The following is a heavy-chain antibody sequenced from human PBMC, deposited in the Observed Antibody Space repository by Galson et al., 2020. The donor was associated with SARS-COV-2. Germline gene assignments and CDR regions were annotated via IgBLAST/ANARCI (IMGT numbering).Heavy chain of an antibody. Sequence: SVQVSCKASGYTFTNYYMHWVRQAPGQGLEWMGIINTTGGSTSYAQKFQGRVTMPRDTSTSTVYMELSSLRSEDTAVDYCARENLITMIVVVTNHGMDVWGQGTTVTVSS. J-gene: IGHJ6*02. CDR3: ARENLITMIVVVTNHGMDV. V-gene: IGHV1-46*01. D-gene: IGHD3-22*01. CDR2: INTTGGST. CDR1: GYTFTNYY.